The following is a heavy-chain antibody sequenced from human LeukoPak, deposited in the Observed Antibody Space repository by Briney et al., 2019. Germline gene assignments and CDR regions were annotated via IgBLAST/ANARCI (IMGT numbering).Heavy chain of an antibody. CDR1: GFTFSSSA. Sequence: GRSLRLSCAASGFTFSSSAMHWVRQAPGKGLEWVAVISYDGGNKYYADSVKGRFTISRDNSKNTLYLQVDSLRPDDTSVYYCARPSSGQWRNGYYFDYWGQGTLVTVSS. V-gene: IGHV3-30-3*01. CDR2: ISYDGGNK. J-gene: IGHJ4*02. CDR3: ARPSSGQWRNGYYFDY. D-gene: IGHD6-19*01.